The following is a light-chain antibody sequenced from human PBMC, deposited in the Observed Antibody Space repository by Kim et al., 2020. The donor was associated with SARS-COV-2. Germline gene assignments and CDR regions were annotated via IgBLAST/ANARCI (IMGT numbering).Light chain of an antibody. J-gene: IGLJ2*01. CDR1: KLGSKY. V-gene: IGLV3-1*01. CDR3: QAYDINTVI. Sequence: SYELTQPPSVSVSPGQTASITCSGDKLGSKYVCWYQQKAGQSPALVIYQDDKRSSGIPARFSGSTSGNTATLTIRGTQAMDEADYYCQAYDINTVIFGGGTKVTVL. CDR2: QDD.